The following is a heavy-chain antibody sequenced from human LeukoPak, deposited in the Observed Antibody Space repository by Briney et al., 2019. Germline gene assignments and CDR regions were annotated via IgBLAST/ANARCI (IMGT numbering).Heavy chain of an antibody. CDR2: IIPILGIA. D-gene: IGHD1-20*01. Sequence: SVKVSCKASGGTFSSYAISWVRQAPGQGLEWMRRIIPILGIANYAQKFQGRVTITADKSTSTAYMELSSLRSEDTAVYYCARDAGYNWNDIDYFDYWGQGTLVTVSS. J-gene: IGHJ4*02. CDR1: GGTFSSYA. CDR3: ARDAGYNWNDIDYFDY. V-gene: IGHV1-69*04.